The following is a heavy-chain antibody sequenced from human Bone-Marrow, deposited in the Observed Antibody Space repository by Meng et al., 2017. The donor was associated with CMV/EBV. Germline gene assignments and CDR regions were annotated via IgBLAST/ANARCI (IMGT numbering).Heavy chain of an antibody. CDR3: AKDRIVATMQKRYNWFDP. Sequence: GYTMSGVRQAPGRELQGDSVISGSGSSTYCADSVKGGSTIARFNSTSTMYLHMNSLRTEDTAVYYCAKDRIVATMQKRYNWFDPWGQGTLVTVSS. CDR1: GYT. J-gene: IGHJ5*02. V-gene: IGHV3-23*01. CDR2: ISGSGSST. D-gene: IGHD5-12*01.